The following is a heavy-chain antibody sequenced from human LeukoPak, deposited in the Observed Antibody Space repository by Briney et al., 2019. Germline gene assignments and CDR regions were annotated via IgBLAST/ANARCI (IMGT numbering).Heavy chain of an antibody. V-gene: IGHV1-18*01. D-gene: IGHD3-22*01. Sequence: ASVKVSCKASGYTFTSYGMSWVRQAPGQGLEWMGWISAYNGNTNYAQKVQGRVTMTTDTSTSTAYMELRSLRSDDTAVYYCARDLDSSGYYRPDAFDIWGQGTMVTVSS. CDR2: ISAYNGNT. CDR1: GYTFTSYG. J-gene: IGHJ3*02. CDR3: ARDLDSSGYYRPDAFDI.